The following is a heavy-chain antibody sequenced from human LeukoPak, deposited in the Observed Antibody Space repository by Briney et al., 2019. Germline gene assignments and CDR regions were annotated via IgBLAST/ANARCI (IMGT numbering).Heavy chain of an antibody. CDR3: ARDTYYYASSGYPFDY. J-gene: IGHJ4*02. Sequence: ASVKVSCKASGYTFTSYYMHWVRQAPGQGLEWMGIINPSGGSTSYAQKFQGRVTMTRDTSTSTVYMELSSLRSEDTAVYYCARDTYYYASSGYPFDYWGQGTLVTVSS. V-gene: IGHV1-46*01. CDR2: INPSGGST. CDR1: GYTFTSYY. D-gene: IGHD3-22*01.